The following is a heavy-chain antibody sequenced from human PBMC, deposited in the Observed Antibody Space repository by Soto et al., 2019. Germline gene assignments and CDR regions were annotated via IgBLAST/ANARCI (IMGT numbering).Heavy chain of an antibody. CDR3: AAARGSSSSTAYGMDV. D-gene: IGHD6-13*01. V-gene: IGHV1-58*02. Sequence: SVKVSCKASRGTFSSYAMSWVRQAPGPRPEWIGWIVVGSGNTNYAQKFQERVTITRDMSTSTAYMELSSLRSEDTAVYYCAAARGSSSSTAYGMDVWGQGTTVTV. CDR1: RGTFSSYA. J-gene: IGHJ6*02. CDR2: IVVGSGNT.